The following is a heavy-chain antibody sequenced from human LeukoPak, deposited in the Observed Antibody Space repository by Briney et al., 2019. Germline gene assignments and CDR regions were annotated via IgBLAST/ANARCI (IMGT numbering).Heavy chain of an antibody. Sequence: SVKVSCKASGGTFISYAISWVRQAPGQGLEWMGRIIPIFGTANYAQKFQGRVTITTDESTSTAYMEMSSLRSEDTAVYYYARQPRVRYLEWPLDYWGQGTLVTVSS. J-gene: IGHJ4*02. CDR3: ARQPRVRYLEWPLDY. D-gene: IGHD3-3*01. V-gene: IGHV1-69*05. CDR2: IIPIFGTA. CDR1: GGTFISYA.